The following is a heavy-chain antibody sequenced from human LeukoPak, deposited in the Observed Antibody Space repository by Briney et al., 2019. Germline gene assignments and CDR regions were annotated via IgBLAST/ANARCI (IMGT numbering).Heavy chain of an antibody. J-gene: IGHJ4*02. CDR3: AKDLYDFWSGYVSAVDY. CDR1: GFSFGSYA. V-gene: IGHV3-23*01. Sequence: PGGSLRLSCAASGFSFGSYALSWVRQAPGKGLEWVSAISGSGGSTYYADSVKGRFTISRDNSKNTLYLQMNSLRAEDTAVYYCAKDLYDFWSGYVSAVDYWGQGTLVTVSS. CDR2: ISGSGGST. D-gene: IGHD3-3*01.